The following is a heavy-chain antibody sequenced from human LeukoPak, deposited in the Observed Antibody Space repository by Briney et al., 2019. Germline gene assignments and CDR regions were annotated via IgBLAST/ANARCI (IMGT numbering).Heavy chain of an antibody. J-gene: IGHJ4*02. V-gene: IGHV4-59*01. CDR1: GGSISSYY. Sequence: SETLSLTCTVSGGSISSYYWSWVRQPPGKGLEWIGYVSYSGSTDYNPSLKSRVIIPIDTSKNQFSLRLSSVTAADMAVYYCARENDRYGRIDYWGQGTQVTVSS. CDR2: VSYSGST. D-gene: IGHD5-18*01. CDR3: ARENDRYGRIDY.